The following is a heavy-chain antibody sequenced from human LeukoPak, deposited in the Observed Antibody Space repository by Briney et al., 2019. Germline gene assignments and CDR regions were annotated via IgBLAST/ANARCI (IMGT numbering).Heavy chain of an antibody. D-gene: IGHD3-10*01. V-gene: IGHV5-51*01. CDR3: AIQSMVRGVYNDY. CDR1: GYSFTSYW. CDR2: IYPGDSDT. Sequence: GESLKISCKGSGYSFTSYWIGWVRQMPGKGLEWMGIIYPGDSDTRYSPSFQGQVTISADKFISTAYLQWSSLKASDTAMYYCAIQSMVRGVYNDYWGQGTLVTVSS. J-gene: IGHJ4*02.